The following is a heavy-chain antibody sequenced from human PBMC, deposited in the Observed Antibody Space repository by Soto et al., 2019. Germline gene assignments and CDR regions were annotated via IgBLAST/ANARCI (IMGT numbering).Heavy chain of an antibody. J-gene: IGHJ4*02. CDR3: ARDDCSGGSCYPDY. CDR1: GYTLTELS. V-gene: IGHV1-2*04. Sequence: ASVKVSCKVSGYTLTELSMHWVRQAPGQGLEWMGWINPNGGGTNYAQKFQGWVTMTRDTSISTAYMELSRLRSDDTAVYYCARDDCSGGSCYPDYWGQGTLVTVSS. CDR2: INPNGGGT. D-gene: IGHD2-15*01.